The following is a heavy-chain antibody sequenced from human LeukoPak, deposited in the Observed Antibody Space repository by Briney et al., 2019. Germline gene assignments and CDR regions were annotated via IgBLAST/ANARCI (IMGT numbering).Heavy chain of an antibody. V-gene: IGHV3-74*01. CDR1: GFTFSSYW. D-gene: IGHD2-21*01. CDR3: VRDVWGDRDGFFEY. CDR2: INNDGRST. Sequence: PGGSLRLSCAASGFTFSSYWMHWVRQAPGKGLVWVSRINNDGRSTSYGDSVTGRFTMSRDNAKNTLYLQMNSLRAEDTAVYYCVRDVWGDRDGFFEYWGQGTLVTVSS. J-gene: IGHJ4*02.